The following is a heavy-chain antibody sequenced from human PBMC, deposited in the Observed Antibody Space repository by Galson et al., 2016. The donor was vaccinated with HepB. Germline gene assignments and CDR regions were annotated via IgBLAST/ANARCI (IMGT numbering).Heavy chain of an antibody. CDR2: IYYTGST. Sequence: ETLSLTCTVSGGSIRNSGFYWGWTRQSPGKGLEWIGNIYYTGSTYYNPSLKTRVTISVDTSKNQVALTLTAVTAADTAVYFCARRNGFDSSYFGMDAWGKGKMVTVSS. J-gene: IGHJ6*03. D-gene: IGHD5-24*01. CDR1: GGSIRNSGFY. CDR3: ARRNGFDSSYFGMDA. V-gene: IGHV4-39*01.